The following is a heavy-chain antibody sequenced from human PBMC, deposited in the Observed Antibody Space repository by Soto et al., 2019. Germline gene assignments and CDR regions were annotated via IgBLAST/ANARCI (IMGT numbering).Heavy chain of an antibody. CDR3: ARDKDWAFHN. D-gene: IGHD3-9*01. Sequence: PLVDSGEKLVQPGRSLRLSCVASEFTVSDDRIVCVRQSQGKGLEWISYIFVTSTSIHYADSVKGRITVSRDHAQTSLPLQMNSRRVQDTGIYYCARDKDWAFHNWGQGTLVTVYS. CDR1: EFTVSDDR. CDR2: IFVTSTSI. V-gene: IGHV3-48*04. J-gene: IGHJ4*02.